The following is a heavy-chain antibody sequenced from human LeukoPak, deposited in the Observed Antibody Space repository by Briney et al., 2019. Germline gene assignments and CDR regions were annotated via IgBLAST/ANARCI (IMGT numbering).Heavy chain of an antibody. D-gene: IGHD4-23*01. Sequence: ASVKVSCKASGYTFTDYYIHWVRQAPGQGLEWMGWISPGTGGTNYAQNFQGRVTMTRDTSISTAYMELSGLRSDDTALYFCARNYGRTSRYFDYWDQGPLVTVSS. J-gene: IGHJ4*02. V-gene: IGHV1-2*02. CDR1: GYTFTDYY. CDR3: ARNYGRTSRYFDY. CDR2: ISPGTGGT.